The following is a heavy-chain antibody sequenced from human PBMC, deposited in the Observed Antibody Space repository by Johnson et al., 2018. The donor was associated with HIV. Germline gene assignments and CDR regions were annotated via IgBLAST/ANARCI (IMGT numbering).Heavy chain of an antibody. CDR3: ARDPSRSPGAFDI. Sequence: VLLVESGGGLIQPGGSLRLSCAVSGFTVSSNYMSWVRQAPGKGLEWVSVIYSGGTTNYADSVKGRFTISRDNSKNTLYLQMNSLRADDTAVYYCARDPSRSPGAFDIWGQGTMVTVSS. J-gene: IGHJ3*02. CDR2: IYSGGTT. V-gene: IGHV3-53*01. CDR1: GFTVSSNY.